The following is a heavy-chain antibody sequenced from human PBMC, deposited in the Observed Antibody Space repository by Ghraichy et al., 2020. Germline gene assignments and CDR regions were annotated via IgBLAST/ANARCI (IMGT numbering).Heavy chain of an antibody. V-gene: IGHV4-30-2*01. D-gene: IGHD1-26*01. CDR3: ARRGSYFDFDY. J-gene: IGHJ4*02. Sequence: SETLSLTCVFSGGSISTGGYSWSWIRQPPGKGLEWIGYIYHSGSTYYNPSLKSRVTISVDRSKNQFSLKLSSVTAADTAVYYCARRGSYFDFDYWGQGTLVTVSS. CDR2: IYHSGST. CDR1: GGSISTGGYS.